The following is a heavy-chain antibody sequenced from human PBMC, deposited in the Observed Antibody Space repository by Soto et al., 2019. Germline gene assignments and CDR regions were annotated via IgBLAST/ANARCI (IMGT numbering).Heavy chain of an antibody. D-gene: IGHD6-6*01. CDR3: ARVIAARPLT. Sequence: SFSGYYWSWIRQPPGKGLEWIGEINHSGSTNYNPSLKSRVTISVDTSKNQFSLKLSSVTAADTAVYYCARVIAARPLTWSQGTLVTVSS. V-gene: IGHV4-34*01. CDR1: SFSGYY. CDR2: INHSGST. J-gene: IGHJ5*02.